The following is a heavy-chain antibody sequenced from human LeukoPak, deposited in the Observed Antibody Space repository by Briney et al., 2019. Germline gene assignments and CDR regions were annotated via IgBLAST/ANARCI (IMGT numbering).Heavy chain of an antibody. CDR1: GGSISSYY. Sequence: SETLSLTCTVSGGSISSYYWSWIRQPAGKGLEWIGRIYTSGSTNYNPSLKSRVTMSVDTSKNQFSLKLSSVTAADTAVYYCARVRGYPSYYYYYGMDVWGQGTTVTVSS. V-gene: IGHV4-4*07. CDR2: IYTSGST. D-gene: IGHD2-15*01. J-gene: IGHJ6*02. CDR3: ARVRGYPSYYYYYGMDV.